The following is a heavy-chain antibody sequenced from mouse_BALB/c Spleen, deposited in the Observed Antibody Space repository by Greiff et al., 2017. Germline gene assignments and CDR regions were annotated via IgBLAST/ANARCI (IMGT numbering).Heavy chain of an antibody. CDR3: ARKGYYGSSWYFDV. J-gene: IGHJ1*01. CDR1: GYTFTSYT. CDR2: INPSSGYT. V-gene: IGHV1-4*02. D-gene: IGHD1-1*01. Sequence: QVQLKQSAAELARPGASVKMSCKASGYTFTSYTMHWVKQRPGQGLEWIGYINPSSGYTEYNQKFKDKTTLTADKSSSTAYMQLSSLTSEDSAVYYCARKGYYGSSWYFDVWGAGTTVTVSS.